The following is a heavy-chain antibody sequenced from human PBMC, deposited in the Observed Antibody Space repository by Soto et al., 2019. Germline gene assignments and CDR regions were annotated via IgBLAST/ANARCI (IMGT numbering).Heavy chain of an antibody. V-gene: IGHV3-53*01. Sequence: DVQLVKSGEGLIQPGGSLRLSCAASGITATNGHMSWVRQAPGKGLEWVSVIYSDDNTYYADSVEGRFTISRDTSKNTVYLQMNSLRAEDTAVYYCARDWNGDKYFDFWDQGSRVTVSS. CDR1: GITATNGH. D-gene: IGHD4-17*01. J-gene: IGHJ4*02. CDR3: ARDWNGDKYFDF. CDR2: IYSDDNT.